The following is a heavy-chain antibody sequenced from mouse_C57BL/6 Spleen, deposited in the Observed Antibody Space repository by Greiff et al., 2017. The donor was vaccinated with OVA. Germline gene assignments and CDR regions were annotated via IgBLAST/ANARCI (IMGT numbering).Heavy chain of an antibody. J-gene: IGHJ2*01. CDR1: GYTFTSYW. V-gene: IGHV1-5*01. CDR2: IYPGNSDT. Sequence: VQLQQSGPVLARPGASVKMSCKTSGYTFTSYWMHWVKQRPGQGLEWIGAIYPGNSDTSYNQKFKGKAKLTAVTDASTAYMELSSLTNEDSAVYYCTRGDYDYFDYWGQGTTLTVSS. CDR3: TRGDYDYFDY. D-gene: IGHD2-4*01.